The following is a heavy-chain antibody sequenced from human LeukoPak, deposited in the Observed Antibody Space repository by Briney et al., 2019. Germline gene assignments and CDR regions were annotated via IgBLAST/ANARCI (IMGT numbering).Heavy chain of an antibody. D-gene: IGHD6-13*01. J-gene: IGHJ4*02. Sequence: PSETLSLTCTVSGGSISSYYWSWIRQPPGKGLEWIGTIYYSGSTNHNPSLKSRVTISVDTSKNQFPLKLSSVTAADTAVYYCAREDGSSWYYFDSWGQGTLVTVSS. CDR2: IYYSGST. V-gene: IGHV4-59*01. CDR3: AREDGSSWYYFDS. CDR1: GGSISSYY.